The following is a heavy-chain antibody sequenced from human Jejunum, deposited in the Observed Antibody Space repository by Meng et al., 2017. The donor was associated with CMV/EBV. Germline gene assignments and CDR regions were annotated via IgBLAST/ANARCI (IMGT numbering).Heavy chain of an antibody. Sequence: HVHLQATGPGTVKPSQALSLTCTVSGGSISSGGYYWSWIRQHPGKGLEWIGYIHSSGSTYYNPSLRSRLTISVDTSKNQFSLKLSSVTAADTAVYYCARASYGSGSPLGESWFDPWGQGTLVTVSS. CDR2: IHSSGST. D-gene: IGHD3-10*01. CDR3: ARASYGSGSPLGESWFDP. V-gene: IGHV4-31*03. J-gene: IGHJ5*02. CDR1: GGSISSGGYY.